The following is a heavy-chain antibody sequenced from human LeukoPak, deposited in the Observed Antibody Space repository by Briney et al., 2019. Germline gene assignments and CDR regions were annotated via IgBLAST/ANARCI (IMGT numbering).Heavy chain of an antibody. Sequence: SGTLSLTCSVSGASISSYYWNWIRQSAGKGLKWVGRIYPSGSTNYNPSLKSRVTISMDKSKNQFSLNLKSVTAADTAIYYCARDFYGDDGHHPFDYWGQGVLVTVSS. CDR1: GASISSYY. D-gene: IGHD2/OR15-2a*01. J-gene: IGHJ4*02. CDR2: IYPSGST. CDR3: ARDFYGDDGHHPFDY. V-gene: IGHV4-4*07.